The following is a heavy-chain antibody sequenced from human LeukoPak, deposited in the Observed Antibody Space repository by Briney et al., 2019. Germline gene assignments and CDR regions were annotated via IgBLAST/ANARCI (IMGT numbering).Heavy chain of an antibody. Sequence: GGSLRLSCAASGFTFSSYAMHWVRQAPGKGLEWVAVISYDGSSKYYADSVKGRFTISRDNSKNTLYLQMNSLRAEDTAVYYCARGSGTTSGWFDPWGQGTLVTVSS. CDR3: ARGSGTTSGWFDP. J-gene: IGHJ5*02. V-gene: IGHV3-30*14. CDR1: GFTFSSYA. CDR2: ISYDGSSK. D-gene: IGHD1-7*01.